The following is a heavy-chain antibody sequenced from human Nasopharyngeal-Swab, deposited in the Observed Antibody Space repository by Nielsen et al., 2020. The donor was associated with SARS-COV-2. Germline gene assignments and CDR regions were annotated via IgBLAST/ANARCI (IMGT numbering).Heavy chain of an antibody. CDR3: ARHDSGTYFRLDY. Sequence: SKTLSLTCAVSGGSISSSSYFCDWIRQPPGKGLEWIGSASYSGSSYYNPSPKSRVTISIDPSKNQFSLQLSSVTAADTAVYYCARHDSGTYFRLDYWGQGILVTVSS. CDR1: GGSISSSSYF. J-gene: IGHJ4*02. D-gene: IGHD1-26*01. CDR2: ASYSGSS. V-gene: IGHV4-39*01.